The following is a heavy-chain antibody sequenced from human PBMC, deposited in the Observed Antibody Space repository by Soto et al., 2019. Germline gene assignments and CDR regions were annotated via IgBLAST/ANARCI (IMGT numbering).Heavy chain of an antibody. Sequence: GASVRVSCKASGYNFYTYGITWVRQAPGQGLEWMGWISAYRGTTRYAQRFQGRVTMTTDTSTSTAYMELRGLRSDDTAVYFCARTEPLVVTAHFDYWGQGTLVTVTS. CDR2: ISAYRGTT. J-gene: IGHJ4*02. V-gene: IGHV1-18*01. D-gene: IGHD2-21*02. CDR1: GYNFYTYG. CDR3: ARTEPLVVTAHFDY.